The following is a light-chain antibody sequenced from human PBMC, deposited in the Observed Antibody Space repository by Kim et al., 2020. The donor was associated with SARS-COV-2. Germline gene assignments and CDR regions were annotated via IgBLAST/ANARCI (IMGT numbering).Light chain of an antibody. CDR3: HQYSGYCT. V-gene: IGKV1-5*03. J-gene: IGKJ2*01. Sequence: DIQMTQSPSTLSASVGDRVTITCRASQSITSWLAWYQQKPGKAPKLLIYKASSLQSGVPSRFSGSGSGTEFTLTISSLQPDDFATYYCHQYSGYCTFGQGTKLEI. CDR2: KAS. CDR1: QSITSW.